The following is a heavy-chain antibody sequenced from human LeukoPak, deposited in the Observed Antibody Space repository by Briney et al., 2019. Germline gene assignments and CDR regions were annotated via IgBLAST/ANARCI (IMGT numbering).Heavy chain of an antibody. V-gene: IGHV4-34*01. CDR2: INHSGST. CDR1: GGSFSGYY. CDR3: ARLRYCSSTSCYVLYYYYYGMDV. Sequence: SETLSLTCAVYGGSFSGYYWSWIRQPPGKGLEWIGEINHSGSTNYNPSLKSRVTISVDTSKNQFSLKLSSVTAADTAVYYCARLRYCSSTSCYVLYYYYYGMDVWGQGTTVTVSS. J-gene: IGHJ6*02. D-gene: IGHD2-2*01.